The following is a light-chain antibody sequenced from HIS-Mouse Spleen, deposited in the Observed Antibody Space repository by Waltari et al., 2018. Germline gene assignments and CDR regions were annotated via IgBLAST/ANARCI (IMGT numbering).Light chain of an antibody. V-gene: IGLV3-25*03. Sequence: SYEPTQPPSVSVSPGQTARITCSGDALPKQYAYWYQQKPGQAPVLGIYKDSERPSGIPGRFSGSSSGTTVTLTISGVQAEDEADYYCQSADSSGTYVVFGGGTKLTVL. CDR1: ALPKQY. CDR2: KDS. J-gene: IGLJ2*01. CDR3: QSADSSGTYVV.